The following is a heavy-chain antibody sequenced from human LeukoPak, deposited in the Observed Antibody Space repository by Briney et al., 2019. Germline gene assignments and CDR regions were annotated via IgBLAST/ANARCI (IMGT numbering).Heavy chain of an antibody. CDR2: INPSGGST. Sequence: ASVKVSCKASGYTFTSYYMHWVRQAPGQGLEWMGIINPSGGSTSYAQKFQGRVTMTRDTSTSTVYMELSSLRSEDTAVYYCARDLEARGVITVATSYYYYYGMDVWGQGTTVTVSS. J-gene: IGHJ6*02. V-gene: IGHV1-46*01. CDR1: GYTFTSYY. D-gene: IGHD3-10*01. CDR3: ARDLEARGVITVATSYYYYYGMDV.